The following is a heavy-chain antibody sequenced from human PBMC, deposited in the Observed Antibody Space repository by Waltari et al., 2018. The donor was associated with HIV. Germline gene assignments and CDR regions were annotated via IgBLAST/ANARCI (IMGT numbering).Heavy chain of an antibody. CDR2: IKSKTDGGTT. Sequence: EVQLVESGGGLVKPGGSLRLSCAASGFPFSTAWMSWVRQAPGKGLEWVGRIKSKTDGGTTDYAAPVKGRFTISRDDSKNTLYLQMNSLKTEDTAVYYCTIRTIFGALQHWGQGTLVTVSS. V-gene: IGHV3-15*01. CDR1: GFPFSTAW. J-gene: IGHJ1*01. CDR3: TIRTIFGALQH. D-gene: IGHD3-3*01.